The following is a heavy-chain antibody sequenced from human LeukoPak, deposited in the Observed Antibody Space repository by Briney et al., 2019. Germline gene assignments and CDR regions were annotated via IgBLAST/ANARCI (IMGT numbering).Heavy chain of an antibody. CDR2: MNPNSGTT. J-gene: IGHJ4*02. CDR3: ARNLARTGDFDY. V-gene: IGHV1-8*01. D-gene: IGHD5-12*01. Sequence: ASVKVSCKASGYRFIKYDINWVRQATGRGLEWLGWMNPNSGTTGYAQNFQGRVSMTRDTSIGTAYMELSNLGSEDTAVYYCARNLARTGDFDYWGQETLVTVSS. CDR1: GYRFIKYD.